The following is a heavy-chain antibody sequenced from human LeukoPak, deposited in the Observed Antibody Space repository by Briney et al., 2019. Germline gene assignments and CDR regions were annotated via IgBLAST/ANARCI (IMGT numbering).Heavy chain of an antibody. J-gene: IGHJ4*02. D-gene: IGHD5-12*01. CDR1: GLTFSAYY. CDR3: ARSLRGYGGYDSNPLDY. V-gene: IGHV3-11*06. Sequence: PGGSLRLSCAASGLTFSAYYMGWVRQAPGKGLEWVSYISSNGNYKNYADSVKGRFTISRDNAQNSLYLQMNSLRAEDTAVYYCARSLRGYGGYDSNPLDYWGQGTLVTVSS. CDR2: ISSNGNYK.